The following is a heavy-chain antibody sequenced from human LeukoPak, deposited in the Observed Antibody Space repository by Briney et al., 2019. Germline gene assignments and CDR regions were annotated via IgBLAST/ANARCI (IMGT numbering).Heavy chain of an antibody. CDR2: IHYSGST. V-gene: IGHV4-59*01. CDR1: GGSISNYY. J-gene: IGHJ4*02. D-gene: IGHD3-3*01. Sequence: MTSETLSLTCTVSGGSISNYYWSWIRQPPGKGLEWIGYIHYSGSTNNNPSLKSRVTISVDTSKNQFSLKLTSVTAADTAVYYCARNYDFWSGYLDYWGQGTLVTVSS. CDR3: ARNYDFWSGYLDY.